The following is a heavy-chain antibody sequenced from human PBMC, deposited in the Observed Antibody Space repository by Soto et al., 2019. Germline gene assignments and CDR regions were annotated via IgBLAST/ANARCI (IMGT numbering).Heavy chain of an antibody. CDR1: GFTFSNFA. Sequence: GGSLRLSCAASGFTFSNFAMSWVRQAPGKGLEWVSSISGSGGSAYYADSVEGRFTISRDNSKSTLYLQIDSLRAEDTAIYYCSKPEDSCGSRVFYALDIWGQGTMVTVSS. CDR3: SKPEDSCGSRVFYALDI. J-gene: IGHJ3*02. CDR2: ISGSGGSA. D-gene: IGHD3-22*01. V-gene: IGHV3-23*01.